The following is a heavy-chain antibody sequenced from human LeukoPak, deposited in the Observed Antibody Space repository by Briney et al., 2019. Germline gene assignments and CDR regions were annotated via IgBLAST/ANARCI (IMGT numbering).Heavy chain of an antibody. V-gene: IGHV4-59*01. J-gene: IGHJ5*02. CDR3: ARGDCSSTSCYNRAHWFDP. Sequence: SETLSLTCTVSGGSISSYYWSWIRQPPGKGLEWIGYIYYSGSTNYNPSLKSRVTISVDTSKNQFSLKLSSVTAADTAVYYCARGDCSSTSCYNRAHWFDPWGQGTLVTVSS. CDR2: IYYSGST. CDR1: GGSISSYY. D-gene: IGHD2-2*02.